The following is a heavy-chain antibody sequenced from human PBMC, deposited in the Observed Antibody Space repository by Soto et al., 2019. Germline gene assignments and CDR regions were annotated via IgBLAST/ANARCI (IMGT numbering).Heavy chain of an antibody. Sequence: GGSLRLSCAASGFTFSSYGMHWVRQAPGKGLEWVAVIWYDGSNKYYADSVKGRFTISRDNSKNALYLQMNSLRAEDTAVYYCARDRAPYSSGPYGMDVWGQGTTVTVSS. D-gene: IGHD6-19*01. CDR1: GFTFSSYG. CDR2: IWYDGSNK. J-gene: IGHJ6*02. CDR3: ARDRAPYSSGPYGMDV. V-gene: IGHV3-33*01.